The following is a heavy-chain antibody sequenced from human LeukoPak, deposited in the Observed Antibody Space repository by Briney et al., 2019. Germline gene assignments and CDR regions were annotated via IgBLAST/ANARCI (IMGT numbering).Heavy chain of an antibody. J-gene: IGHJ4*02. CDR2: IRYDGSNK. D-gene: IGHD3-22*01. V-gene: IGHV3-30*02. Sequence: PGGSLRLSCAASGFTFSSYGMHWVRQAPGKGLEWVAFIRYDGSNKYYADSVKGRFTISRDNSKNTLYLQMNSLRAEDTAVYYCAKDIGYYDSSGSTDYWGQGTLVTVSS. CDR1: GFTFSSYG. CDR3: AKDIGYYDSSGSTDY.